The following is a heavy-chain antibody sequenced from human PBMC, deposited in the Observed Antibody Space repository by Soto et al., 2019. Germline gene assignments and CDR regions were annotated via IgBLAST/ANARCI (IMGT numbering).Heavy chain of an antibody. J-gene: IGHJ4*02. CDR2: ISAYKGNT. CDR1: GYTFTNYG. D-gene: IGHD6-6*01. V-gene: IGHV1-18*01. Sequence: ASVKVSCKASGYTFTNYGISWVRQAPGQGLEWMGWISAYKGNTNYAQKLQGRVTMTRDTSTSTAYMELRSLRSDDTAVYYFASRSGQLPYYFDYWGQGTLVTVSS. CDR3: ASRSGQLPYYFDY.